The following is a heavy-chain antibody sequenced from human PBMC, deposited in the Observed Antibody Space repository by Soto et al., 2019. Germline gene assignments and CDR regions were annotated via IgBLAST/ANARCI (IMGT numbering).Heavy chain of an antibody. CDR2: ISGTSETI. CDR1: GFNFHTYT. D-gene: IGHD2-21*01. Sequence: DVQLVESGGGLVKPGGSLRLSCAASGFNFHTYTMTWVRQAPGKGLEWVSYISGTSETIFYADSVKGRFTISRDNAKNSLYLQLNSLRDEETAVYYCATEYCRSDNCHFTHWGQGTLVTVSS. CDR3: ATEYCRSDNCHFTH. J-gene: IGHJ4*02. V-gene: IGHV3-48*02.